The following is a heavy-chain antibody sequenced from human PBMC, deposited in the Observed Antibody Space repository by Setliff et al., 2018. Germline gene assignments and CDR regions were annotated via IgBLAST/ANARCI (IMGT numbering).Heavy chain of an antibody. V-gene: IGHV4-39*01. CDR2: MSYGGHT. Sequence: SETLSLTCAVSGSSISANHYWGWVRQPPGKGLEWIGSMSYGGHTYYKPSLNSRATIFADTSKNSFSLKLTSVTAEDTALYFCMRHWDYCGGNCPHDSIDFWGQGALVTVSS. CDR1: GSSISANHY. CDR3: MRHWDYCGGNCPHDSIDF. D-gene: IGHD2-21*02. J-gene: IGHJ4*02.